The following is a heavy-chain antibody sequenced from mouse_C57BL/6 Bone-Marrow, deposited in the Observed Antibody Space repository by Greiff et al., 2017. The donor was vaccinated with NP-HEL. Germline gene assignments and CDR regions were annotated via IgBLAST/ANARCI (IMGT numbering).Heavy chain of an antibody. CDR1: GFTFSDYG. D-gene: IGHD1-1*01. CDR3: ARGSSYPFAY. J-gene: IGHJ3*01. CDR2: ISSGSSTI. Sequence: EVKLVESGGGLVKPGGSLKLSCAASGFTFSDYGLHWVRQAPEKGLEWVAYISSGSSTIYYADTVKGRFTISRDNAKNTLFLQRTSLRSEDTAMYYCARGSSYPFAYWGQGTLVTVSA. V-gene: IGHV5-17*01.